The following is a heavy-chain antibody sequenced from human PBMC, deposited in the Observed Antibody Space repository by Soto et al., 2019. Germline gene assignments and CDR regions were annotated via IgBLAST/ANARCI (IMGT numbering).Heavy chain of an antibody. CDR2: ISGSGGST. Sequence: PGGSLRLSCAACGFTLSSYAMRWVRQAPGKGLEWVSAISGSGGSTYYADSVKGRFTISRDNSKNTLYLQMNSLRAEDTAVYYWAKRNWSPRDYRRDYWGQGTLVTVSS. V-gene: IGHV3-23*01. CDR3: AKRNWSPRDYRRDY. CDR1: GFTLSSYA. D-gene: IGHD3-16*01. J-gene: IGHJ4*02.